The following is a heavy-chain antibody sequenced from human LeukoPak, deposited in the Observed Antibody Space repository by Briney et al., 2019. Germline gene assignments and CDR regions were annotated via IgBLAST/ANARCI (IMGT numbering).Heavy chain of an antibody. V-gene: IGHV4-39*07. CDR1: GGSISSSSYY. CDR2: IYYSGST. Sequence: SETLSLTCTVSGGSISSSSYYWGWIRQPPGKGLEWIGSIYYSGSTYYNPSLKSRVTISVDTSKNQFSLKLSSVTAADTAVYYCARDQAGGFFGYYYGMDVWGQGTTVTVSS. D-gene: IGHD2-15*01. J-gene: IGHJ6*02. CDR3: ARDQAGGFFGYYYGMDV.